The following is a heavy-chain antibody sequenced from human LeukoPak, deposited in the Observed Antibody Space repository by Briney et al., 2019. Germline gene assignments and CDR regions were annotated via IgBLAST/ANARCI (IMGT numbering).Heavy chain of an antibody. CDR3: AREVPGVNAAFDY. CDR1: GFTFSSYN. V-gene: IGHV3-53*01. Sequence: GGSLRLSCAASGFTFSSYNMHWVRQASGKGLEWVSVIYSGGSTFYADSVKGRFTISRDNSKNTLYLQINSLRAEDTAVYYCAREVPGVNAAFDYWGQGTLVTVSS. CDR2: IYSGGST. D-gene: IGHD7-27*01. J-gene: IGHJ4*02.